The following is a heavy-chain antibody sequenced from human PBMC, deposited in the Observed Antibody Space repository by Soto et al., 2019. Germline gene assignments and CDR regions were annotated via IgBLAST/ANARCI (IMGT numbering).Heavy chain of an antibody. D-gene: IGHD6-13*01. V-gene: IGHV4-34*01. CDR3: ARGRVSSSWYKVDV. CDR2: INHSGST. J-gene: IGHJ6*02. CDR1: GGSFSGYY. Sequence: PSETLSLTCAVYGGSFSGYYWSWIRQPPGKGLEWIGEINHSGSTNYNPSLKSRGTISVDTSKNQFSLKLSSVTAADTAVYYCARGRVSSSWYKVDVWGQGTTVTVSS.